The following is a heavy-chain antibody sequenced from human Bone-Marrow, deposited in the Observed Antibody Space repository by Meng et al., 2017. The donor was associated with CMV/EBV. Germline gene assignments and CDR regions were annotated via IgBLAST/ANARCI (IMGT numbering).Heavy chain of an antibody. Sequence: GESLKISCATSGFTFNNFAMSWVRQAPGKGLEWVAVISYDGSNKYYADSVKGRFTISRDNSKNTLYLQMNSLRAEDTAVYYCARDFYSVFDYWGQGTLVTVSS. CDR3: ARDFYSVFDY. CDR1: GFTFNNFA. V-gene: IGHV3-30*04. J-gene: IGHJ4*02. CDR2: ISYDGSNK. D-gene: IGHD2/OR15-2a*01.